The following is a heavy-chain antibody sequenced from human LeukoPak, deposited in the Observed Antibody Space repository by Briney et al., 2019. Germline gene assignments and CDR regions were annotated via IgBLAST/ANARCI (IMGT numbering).Heavy chain of an antibody. CDR3: ARECYDVLTGENDWFDP. V-gene: IGHV4-31*03. CDR1: GGSISSGGYY. D-gene: IGHD3-9*01. Sequence: KTSETLSLTCTVSGGSISSGGYYWSWIRQHPGKGLEWIGYIYYSGSTYYNPSLQSRVSISVHTSKNQFSLELSSVTAADTAVYYCARECYDVLTGENDWFDPWGQGTLVTVSS. J-gene: IGHJ5*02. CDR2: IYYSGST.